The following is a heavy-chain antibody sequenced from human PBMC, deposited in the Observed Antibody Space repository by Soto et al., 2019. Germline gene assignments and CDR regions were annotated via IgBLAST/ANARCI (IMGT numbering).Heavy chain of an antibody. D-gene: IGHD3-9*01. CDR1: GYTFTSYG. V-gene: IGHV1-18*01. J-gene: IGHJ3*02. CDR2: ISAYNGNT. Sequence: ASVKVSCKASGYTFTSYGISWVRQAPGQGLEWMGWISAYNGNTNYAQKLQGRVTMTTDTSTSTAYMELRSLRSDDTAVYYCARDSRNYDILTGYYMVDAFDIWGQGTMVTVSS. CDR3: ARDSRNYDILTGYYMVDAFDI.